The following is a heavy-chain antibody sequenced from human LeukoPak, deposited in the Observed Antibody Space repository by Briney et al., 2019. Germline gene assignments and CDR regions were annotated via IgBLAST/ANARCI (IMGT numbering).Heavy chain of an antibody. D-gene: IGHD6-13*01. J-gene: IGHJ4*02. V-gene: IGHV4-4*07. CDR1: GGSISGYY. Sequence: SETLSLTCTVSGGSISGYYWSWIRQPAGKGLEWIGRIYTSGSTNYNPSLKSRVTMSVDTSKNQFSLQLNSVTPEDTAVYYCARVDRAISTTGTLGDWGQGTLVTVSS. CDR2: IYTSGST. CDR3: ARVDRAISTTGTLGD.